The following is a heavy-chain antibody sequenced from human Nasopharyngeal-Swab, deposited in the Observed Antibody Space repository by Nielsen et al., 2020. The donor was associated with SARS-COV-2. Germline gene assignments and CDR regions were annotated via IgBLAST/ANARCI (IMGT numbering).Heavy chain of an antibody. CDR2: IWYDGSNK. Sequence: GASLKISCAASGFTFSSYGMHWVRQAPGKGLEWVVVIWYDGSNKYYADSVKGRFTISRDNSKNTLYLQMNSLRAEDTAVYYCARDGVDYGDYWGQGTLVTVSS. CDR3: ARDGVDYGDY. CDR1: GFTFSSYG. J-gene: IGHJ4*02. V-gene: IGHV3-33*01. D-gene: IGHD3-16*01.